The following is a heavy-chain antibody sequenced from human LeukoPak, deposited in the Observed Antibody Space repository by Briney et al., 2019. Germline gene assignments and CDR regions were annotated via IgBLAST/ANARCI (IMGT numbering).Heavy chain of an antibody. D-gene: IGHD3-3*01. CDR2: IYYNGST. CDR3: ARDSDYDFWSGYRQDAFDI. J-gene: IGHJ3*02. Sequence: SETLSLTCTVSGGSISSTSYYWGWVRQPPGKGLEGIGSIYYNGSTYYNPSLKSRVTISVDTSTKQFSLKLSSVTAADTAVYYCARDSDYDFWSGYRQDAFDIWGQGTMVTVSS. V-gene: IGHV4-39*07. CDR1: GGSISSTSYY.